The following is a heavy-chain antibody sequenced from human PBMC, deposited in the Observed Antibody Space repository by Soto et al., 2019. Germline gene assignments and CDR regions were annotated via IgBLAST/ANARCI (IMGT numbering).Heavy chain of an antibody. D-gene: IGHD6-6*01. CDR1: GVSISSYY. CDR2: IYYSGST. J-gene: IGHJ6*02. V-gene: IGHV4-59*01. CDR3: AKSRIGGRPLYGVDV. Sequence: SETLSLTCTVSGVSISSYYWSWIRQPPGKGLEWIGYIYYSGSTNYNPSLKSRVTISVDTSKNQFSLKLSSVTAADTAVYYCAKSRIGGRPLYGVDVWGQGTTVTVSS.